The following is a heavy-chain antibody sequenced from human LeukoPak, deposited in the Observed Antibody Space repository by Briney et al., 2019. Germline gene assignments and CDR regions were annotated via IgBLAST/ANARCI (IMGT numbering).Heavy chain of an antibody. CDR1: GYTFTSYG. D-gene: IGHD4-17*01. V-gene: IGHV1-18*01. CDR2: ISAYNGNT. Sequence: GASVKVSCKASGYTFTSYGISWVRQAPGQGLEWMGWISAYNGNTNYAQKLQGRVTMTTDTSTSTAHMELRSLRSDDTAVYYCARTYGDYYLDLEGLGLLPNYYFDYWGQGTLVTVSS. CDR3: ARTYGDYYLDLEGLGLLPNYYFDY. J-gene: IGHJ4*02.